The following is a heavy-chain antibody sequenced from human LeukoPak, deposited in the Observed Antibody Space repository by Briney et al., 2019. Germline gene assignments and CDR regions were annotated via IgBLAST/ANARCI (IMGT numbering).Heavy chain of an antibody. Sequence: GGSLRLSCAASGFTFSSYAMSWVRQAPGKGLEWVSAISGSGGSTYYADSVKGRFTISRDNSKNTLYLQMNSLRAEDTAVYYCAKDFGSAVADLGALSYFDYWGQGTLVTVSS. J-gene: IGHJ4*02. CDR3: AKDFGSAVADLGALSYFDY. D-gene: IGHD6-19*01. V-gene: IGHV3-23*01. CDR1: GFTFSSYA. CDR2: ISGSGGST.